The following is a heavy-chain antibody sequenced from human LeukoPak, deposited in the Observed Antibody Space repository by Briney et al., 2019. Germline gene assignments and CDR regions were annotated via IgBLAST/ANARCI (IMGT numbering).Heavy chain of an antibody. Sequence: SETLSLTCTVSGGSISSGGYYWSWIRQHPGKGLEWIGYIYYSGSTYYNPSLKSRVTISVDTSKNQFSLKLSSVTGADTAVYYCARDGLVVRGVISNWYFDLWGRGTLVTVSS. D-gene: IGHD3-10*01. CDR3: ARDGLVVRGVISNWYFDL. CDR2: IYYSGST. J-gene: IGHJ2*01. V-gene: IGHV4-31*03. CDR1: GGSISSGGYY.